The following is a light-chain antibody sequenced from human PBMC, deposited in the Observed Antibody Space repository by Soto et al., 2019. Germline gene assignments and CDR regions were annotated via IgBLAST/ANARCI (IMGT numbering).Light chain of an antibody. J-gene: IGLJ1*01. V-gene: IGLV2-8*01. Sequence: QSALTQPPSASGSPGPSVAISCTGTSSDVGGYNYVSWYQQHPGKAPKLMIYEVNKRPSGVPDRFSGSKSVNTASLTVSGLQAEYEAYYYCSSYSGSSNVFGTGTKLTVL. CDR2: EVN. CDR3: SSYSGSSNV. CDR1: SSDVGGYNY.